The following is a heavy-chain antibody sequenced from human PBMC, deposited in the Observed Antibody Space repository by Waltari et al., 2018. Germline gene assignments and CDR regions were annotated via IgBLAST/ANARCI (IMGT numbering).Heavy chain of an antibody. CDR3: ARFYGSGSYFES. J-gene: IGHJ4*02. V-gene: IGHV3-53*02. CDR2: IYSGGSA. D-gene: IGHD3-10*01. CDR1: GLKVSTSF. Sequence: EVQLVETGGGLIQPGGSMRLSCAASGLKVSTSFLSWVRRAPGKGLSWVSEIYSGGSAYYIDSVNGRFTISRDNSKNTLYLQMNRVTADDTAVYYCARFYGSGSYFESWGQGALGTVSS.